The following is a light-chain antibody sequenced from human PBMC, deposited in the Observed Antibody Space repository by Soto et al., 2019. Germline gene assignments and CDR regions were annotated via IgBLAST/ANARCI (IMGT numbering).Light chain of an antibody. V-gene: IGKV3-20*01. Sequence: EIVLTQSPGTLSLSPGERATLSCRASQSVSSSYLAWYQQKPGQAPRLLIYGASSRATGIQDRFSGSGSGTDFTLTIRRLEPEDFAVYYCKQYGSSQITFGQGTRLEI. CDR3: KQYGSSQIT. J-gene: IGKJ5*01. CDR2: GAS. CDR1: QSVSSSY.